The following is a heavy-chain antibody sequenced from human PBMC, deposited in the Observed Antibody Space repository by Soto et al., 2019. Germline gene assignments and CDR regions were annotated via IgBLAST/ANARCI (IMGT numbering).Heavy chain of an antibody. Sequence: GVSLKISCMGSGYSFTSYWIGWVRQMPGKGLEWMGIIYPGDSDTRYSPSFQGQATISADKSISTAYLQWSSLKASDTAMYYCARHHPRYCGYDYFDYWGQGTLVTVSS. CDR3: ARHHPRYCGYDYFDY. J-gene: IGHJ4*02. D-gene: IGHD5-12*01. CDR1: GYSFTSYW. CDR2: IYPGDSDT. V-gene: IGHV5-51*01.